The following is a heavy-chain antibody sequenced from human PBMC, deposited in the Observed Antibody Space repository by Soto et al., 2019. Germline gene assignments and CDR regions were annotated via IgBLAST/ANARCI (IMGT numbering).Heavy chain of an antibody. V-gene: IGHV4-4*02. CDR1: GGSISSSNW. J-gene: IGHJ4*02. CDR2: IYHSGST. D-gene: IGHD6-19*01. CDR3: ARKTHSSGWYNY. Sequence: SETLSLTCAVSGGSISSSNWWSWVRQPPGKGLEWIGEIYHSGSTNYNPSLKSRVTISVDKSKNQFSLKLSSVTAADTAVYYSARKTHSSGWYNYWGQGTLVTVSS.